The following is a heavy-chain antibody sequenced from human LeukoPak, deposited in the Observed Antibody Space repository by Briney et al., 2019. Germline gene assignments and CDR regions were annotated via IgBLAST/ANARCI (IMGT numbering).Heavy chain of an antibody. Sequence: SETLSLTCAVYGGSFSGYYWSWIRQPPGKGLEWIGEINHSGSTNYNPSLKSRVTISVDTSKNQFSLKLSSVTAADTAVYSCARAYYGSGTYYNFDYWGQGTLVTVSS. CDR1: GGSFSGYY. J-gene: IGHJ4*02. CDR2: INHSGST. CDR3: ARAYYGSGTYYNFDY. V-gene: IGHV4-34*01. D-gene: IGHD3-10*01.